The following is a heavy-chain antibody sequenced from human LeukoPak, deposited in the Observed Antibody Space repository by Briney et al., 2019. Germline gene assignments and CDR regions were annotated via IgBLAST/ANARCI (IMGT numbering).Heavy chain of an antibody. CDR3: ARTQRRGYSYGLLTDFDY. CDR1: GYTFTSYD. V-gene: IGHV1-8*01. CDR2: MYPTSGNT. J-gene: IGHJ4*02. Sequence: ASVKVSCKASGYTFTSYDINWVRQATGQGLEWMGWMYPTSGNTGYAQKFQGRVTMTRNTSISKAYMELSSLRSEDTAVYYCARTQRRGYSYGLLTDFDYWGQGTLVTVSS. D-gene: IGHD5-18*01.